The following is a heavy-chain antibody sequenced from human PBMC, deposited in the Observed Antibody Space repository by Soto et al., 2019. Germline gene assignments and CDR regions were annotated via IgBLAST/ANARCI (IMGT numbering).Heavy chain of an antibody. J-gene: IGHJ4*02. V-gene: IGHV1-18*01. CDR3: ARGRYGDY. D-gene: IGHD1-1*01. CDR2: ISAHNGNT. Sequence: QVHLVQSGAEVKKPGASVKVSCKGSGYAFTTSGITWVRQAPGQGLEWMGWISAHNGNTNYAQKLQGRVTVTRDTSTSTADMELRSLRSDDTAVYYCARGRYGDYWGQGALVTVSS. CDR1: GYAFTTSG.